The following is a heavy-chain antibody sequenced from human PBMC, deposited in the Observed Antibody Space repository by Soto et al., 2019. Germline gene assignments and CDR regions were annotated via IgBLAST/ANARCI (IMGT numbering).Heavy chain of an antibody. V-gene: IGHV3-48*03. Sequence: EVQLVESGGDLVQPGGSLRLSCAASGFNFSSYEMNWVRQAPGKGLEWISYISSSGKRIYYADSVKGRFTISRDNPKNSLYLQMNSLRAEDTAVYYWARGVYDSNGYSYPWGQGTLVTVSS. D-gene: IGHD3-22*01. J-gene: IGHJ5*02. CDR2: ISSSGKRI. CDR1: GFNFSSYE. CDR3: ARGVYDSNGYSYP.